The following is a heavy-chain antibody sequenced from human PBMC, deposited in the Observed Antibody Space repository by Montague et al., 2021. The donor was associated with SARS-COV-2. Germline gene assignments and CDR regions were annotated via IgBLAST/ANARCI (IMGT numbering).Heavy chain of an antibody. J-gene: IGHJ6*02. CDR1: GDSVSSNSAA. V-gene: IGHV6-1*01. CDR2: TYYRSKCYN. D-gene: IGHD5-18*01. CDR3: ARDTRIQLWFDRDYYYGMDV. Sequence: CAISGDSVSSNSAAWYWIRQSPSKGLEWLGRTYYRSKCYNDYAVSVKSRVTINPDTAKNQFSLQLNSVTPEDTAVYYCARDTRIQLWFDRDYYYGMDVWGQGTTVTVSS.